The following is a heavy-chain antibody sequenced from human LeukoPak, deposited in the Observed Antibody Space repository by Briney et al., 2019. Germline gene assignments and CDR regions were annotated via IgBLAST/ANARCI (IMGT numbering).Heavy chain of an antibody. CDR1: GYTFTGYY. Sequence: ASVKISCKASGYTFTGYYMHWVRHTPGQGLERIGWISPNNGGTNYAQKFQGRVTMTRDTSISTVYMELSRLTSDDTAVYYCARGRGTTSSNFDYWGQGNLVTVSS. V-gene: IGHV1-2*02. CDR2: ISPNNGGT. CDR3: ARGRGTTSSNFDY. D-gene: IGHD2-2*01. J-gene: IGHJ4*02.